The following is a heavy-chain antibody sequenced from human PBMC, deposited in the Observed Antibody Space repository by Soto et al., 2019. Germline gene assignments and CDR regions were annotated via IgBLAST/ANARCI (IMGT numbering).Heavy chain of an antibody. CDR1: GYSFTSYW. CDR2: IYPGDSDT. CDR3: ARSRDGYNLVYYGMDV. Sequence: GESLKISCKGSGYSFTSYWIGWVRQMPGKGLEWMGIIYPGDSDTRYSPSLQGQVTISADKSISTAYLQWSSLKASDTAMYYCARSRDGYNLVYYGMDVWGQGTTVTVSS. V-gene: IGHV5-51*01. J-gene: IGHJ6*02. D-gene: IGHD5-12*01.